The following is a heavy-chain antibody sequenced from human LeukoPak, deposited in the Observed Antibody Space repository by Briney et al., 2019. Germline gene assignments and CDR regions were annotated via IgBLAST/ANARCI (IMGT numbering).Heavy chain of an antibody. CDR1: GFTFSRYG. CDR2: ISYDGSDK. Sequence: PGGSLRLSCAASGFTFSRYGMHWVRQAPGKGLEWVAVISYDGSDKYYADSVKGRFTISRDNAKNSLYLQMNSLSTEDTAVYYCAKAYYYDSSGYSDFDYWGQGTLVTVSS. V-gene: IGHV3-30*18. J-gene: IGHJ4*02. CDR3: AKAYYYDSSGYSDFDY. D-gene: IGHD3-22*01.